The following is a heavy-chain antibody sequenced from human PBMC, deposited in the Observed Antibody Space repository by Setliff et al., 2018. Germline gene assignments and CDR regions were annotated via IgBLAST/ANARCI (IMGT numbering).Heavy chain of an antibody. D-gene: IGHD3-9*01. CDR2: INPNSAGT. CDR1: ANTFIAYY. CDR3: AGVDVLTASPF. J-gene: IGHJ4*02. Sequence: ASVKVSCKASANTFIAYYIHWVRQAPGQGLEWMGWINPNSAGTNYAQKFQGRGTMAWXXXITTAYLDLSRLTSDDTASYYCAGVDVLTASPFWGLGTRVTVSS. V-gene: IGHV1-2*02.